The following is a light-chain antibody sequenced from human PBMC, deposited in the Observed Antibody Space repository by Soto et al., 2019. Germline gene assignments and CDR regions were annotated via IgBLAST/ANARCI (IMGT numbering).Light chain of an antibody. Sequence: SYELTQSPSVSVSPGQTARITCSGDALPKKYVYWYQLRPGQAPLLIVYKDNERPSGIPERFSGSSSGPTATLTISGVKAEDEADYYCQSIDGTGSLYVFGGGTKVTAL. CDR2: KDN. J-gene: IGLJ1*01. CDR3: QSIDGTGSLYV. CDR1: ALPKKY. V-gene: IGLV3-25*03.